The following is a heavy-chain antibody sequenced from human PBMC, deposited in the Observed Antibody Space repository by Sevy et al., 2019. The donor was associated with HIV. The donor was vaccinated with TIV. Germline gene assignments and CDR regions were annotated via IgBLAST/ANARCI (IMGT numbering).Heavy chain of an antibody. D-gene: IGHD5-12*01. Sequence: GGSLRLSCAASGFTFSSTWMSWVRQAPGKGLEWVGHIKSEIDGGAIDYAEPVKGRFSISREDSKNTVYLQMKSLKTEDTAVYYCSTDPEYRGYDEEVINYYYYGMDVWGQGTTVTVSS. CDR2: IKSEIDGGAI. CDR1: GFTFSSTW. V-gene: IGHV3-15*01. CDR3: STDPEYRGYDEEVINYYYYGMDV. J-gene: IGHJ6*02.